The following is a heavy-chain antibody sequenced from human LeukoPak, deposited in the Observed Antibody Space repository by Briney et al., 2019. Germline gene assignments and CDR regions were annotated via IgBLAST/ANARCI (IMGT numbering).Heavy chain of an antibody. J-gene: IGHJ5*01. D-gene: IGHD3-10*01. CDR2: IYHSGST. CDR1: GGSISDHY. V-gene: IGHV4-59*11. CDR3: ARNRVGGIIPGNWLDS. Sequence: SETLSLTCTVSGGSISDHYWSWIRQPPGKGLDWIAYIYHSGSTDYNPSLKSRATISVDTSKNQFSLKLISVTAADTAVYYCARNRVGGIIPGNWLDSWGQGILVTVSS.